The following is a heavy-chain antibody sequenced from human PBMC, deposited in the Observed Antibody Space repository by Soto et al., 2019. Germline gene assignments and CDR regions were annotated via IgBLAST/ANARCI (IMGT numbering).Heavy chain of an antibody. J-gene: IGHJ4*02. D-gene: IGHD3-9*01. CDR3: AREDILGVRSFDY. V-gene: IGHV3-48*02. CDR1: GFTFSGYS. Sequence: GGSLRLSCAASGFTFSGYSVNWVRQAPGKGLEWVSYISSGSKTIYYSESVKGRFTVSRDNARNSQYLQMNSLRDEDTAVYYCAREDILGVRSFDYWGQGTLVTVSS. CDR2: ISSGSKTI.